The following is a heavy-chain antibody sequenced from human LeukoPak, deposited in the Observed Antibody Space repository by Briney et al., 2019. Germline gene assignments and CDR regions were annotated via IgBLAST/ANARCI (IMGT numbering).Heavy chain of an antibody. Sequence: SETLSLTCTVSGGSISSYYWGWIRQPAGKGLEWIGRIYTSGSTNYNPSLKSRVTMSVDTSKNQFSLKLSSVTAADTAVYYCARVGYYYDSSGYSPHFDYWGQGTLVTVSS. V-gene: IGHV4-4*07. J-gene: IGHJ4*02. CDR1: GGSISSYY. CDR2: IYTSGST. D-gene: IGHD3-22*01. CDR3: ARVGYYYDSSGYSPHFDY.